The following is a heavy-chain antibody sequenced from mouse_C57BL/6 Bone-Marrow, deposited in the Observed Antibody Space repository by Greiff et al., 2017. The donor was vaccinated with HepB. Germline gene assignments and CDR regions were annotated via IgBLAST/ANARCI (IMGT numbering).Heavy chain of an antibody. J-gene: IGHJ2*01. Sequence: QVQLQQSGAELVKPGASVKLSCKASGYTFTSYWMQWVKQRPGQGLEWIGEIDPSDSYTNYNQKFKGKATLTVDTSSSTAYMQLSSLTSEDSAVYYCARRAQATYDYWGQGTTLTVSS. V-gene: IGHV1-50*01. CDR3: ARRAQATYDY. D-gene: IGHD3-2*02. CDR2: IDPSDSYT. CDR1: GYTFTSYW.